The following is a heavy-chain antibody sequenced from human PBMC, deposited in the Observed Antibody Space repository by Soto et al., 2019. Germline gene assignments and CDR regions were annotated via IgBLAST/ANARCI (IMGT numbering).Heavy chain of an antibody. CDR1: GGSISSYY. J-gene: IGHJ4*02. D-gene: IGHD2-15*01. Sequence: SETLSLTCTVSGGSISSYYWSWIRQPPGKGLEWIGYIYYSGSTNYNPSLKSRVTISVGTSKNQFSLKLSSVTAAGTAVYFCARGDCSGGSCYRLSQYYFDYWGQGALVTVSS. CDR2: IYYSGST. CDR3: ARGDCSGGSCYRLSQYYFDY. V-gene: IGHV4-59*01.